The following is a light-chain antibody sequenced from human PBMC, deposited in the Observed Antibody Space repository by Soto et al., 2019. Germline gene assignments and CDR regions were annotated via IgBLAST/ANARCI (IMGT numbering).Light chain of an antibody. Sequence: QSVLTQPPSASGTPGQRVTISCSGSSSNIGSNYVVWYQHLPGTAPQLLIYSNNQRPSGVPDRFSGSKSGTSASLAISGLRSEDETDYYCAAWDDSLSGVVFGGGTKLTVL. CDR1: SSNIGSNY. CDR2: SNN. J-gene: IGLJ2*01. CDR3: AAWDDSLSGVV. V-gene: IGLV1-47*02.